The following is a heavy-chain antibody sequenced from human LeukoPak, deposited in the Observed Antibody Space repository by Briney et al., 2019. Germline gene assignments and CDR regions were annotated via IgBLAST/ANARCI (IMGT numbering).Heavy chain of an antibody. V-gene: IGHV4-38-2*01. CDR3: ARHYYSSGSFDY. J-gene: IGHJ4*02. CDR2: IYTSGGT. D-gene: IGHD3-10*01. CDR1: GYSISSGYY. Sequence: SETLSLTCAVSGYSISSGYYWGWIRQPPGKGLGWIGRIYTSGGTNYNPSLKSRVTISVDTSKNQFSLKLSSVTAADTAVYYCARHYYSSGSFDYWGQGTLVTVSS.